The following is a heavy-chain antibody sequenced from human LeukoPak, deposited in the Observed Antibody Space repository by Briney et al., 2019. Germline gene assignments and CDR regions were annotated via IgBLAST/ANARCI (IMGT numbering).Heavy chain of an antibody. Sequence: SQTLFLTCTVSGGSISSGDYYWSWIRQPPGKGLEWIGYIYYSGSTYYNPSLKSRVTISVDTSKNQFSLKLSSVTAADTAVYYCARETLTTSRWFDPWGQGTLVTVSS. D-gene: IGHD4-17*01. CDR1: GGSISSGDYY. CDR3: ARETLTTSRWFDP. J-gene: IGHJ5*02. CDR2: IYYSGST. V-gene: IGHV4-30-4*01.